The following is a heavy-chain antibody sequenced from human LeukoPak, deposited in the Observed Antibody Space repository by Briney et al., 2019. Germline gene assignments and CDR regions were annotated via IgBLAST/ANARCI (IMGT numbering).Heavy chain of an antibody. J-gene: IGHJ4*02. D-gene: IGHD3-22*01. Sequence: GGSLRLSCAASGYTFSDFSVNWVRQAPGKGLEWVSSISVRSNYRYYADSVRGRFTISRDDARDSLFLQMNSLRAEDTAVYFCVRLRRNSDRSGYYYYYDYWGQGALVTVSS. CDR1: GYTFSDFS. CDR3: VRLRRNSDRSGYYYYYDY. V-gene: IGHV3-21*01. CDR2: ISVRSNYR.